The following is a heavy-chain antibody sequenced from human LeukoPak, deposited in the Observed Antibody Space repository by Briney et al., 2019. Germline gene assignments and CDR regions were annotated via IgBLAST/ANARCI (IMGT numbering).Heavy chain of an antibody. J-gene: IGHJ4*02. CDR3: ATLGYSYGTDY. Sequence: PSETLSLTCTVSGGSISSYYWSWIRQPPGKGLEWIGYIYYSGSTNYNPSLESRVTISVDTSKNQFSLKLSSVAAADTAVYYCATLGYSYGTDYWGQGTLVTVSS. V-gene: IGHV4-59*08. CDR1: GGSISSYY. D-gene: IGHD5-18*01. CDR2: IYYSGST.